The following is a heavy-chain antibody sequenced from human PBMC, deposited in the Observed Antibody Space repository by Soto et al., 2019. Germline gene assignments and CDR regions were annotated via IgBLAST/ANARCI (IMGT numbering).Heavy chain of an antibody. J-gene: IGHJ4*02. CDR2: IIPIFGTA. V-gene: IGHV1-69*13. CDR1: GGTFSSYA. Sequence: SVKVSCKASGGTFSSYAISWVRQAPGQGLEWMGGIIPIFGTANYAQKFQGRVTITADESTSTAYMELSSLKSEDTAVYYCARDTGYTFGSLNYWGPGTLVTVSS. CDR3: ARDTGYTFGSLNY. D-gene: IGHD5-18*01.